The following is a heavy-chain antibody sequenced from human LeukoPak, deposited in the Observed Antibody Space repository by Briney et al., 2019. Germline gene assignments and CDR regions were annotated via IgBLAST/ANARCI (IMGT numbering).Heavy chain of an antibody. V-gene: IGHV3-21*06. Sequence: GGSLRLSCAASGFRLSSQSMNWVRQAPGKGLEWVSSISSSGSLTYYADSVKGRFTISRDNAKNSLYLQMNSLRAEDTAVYYCARVFYELLSTGHMDVWGKGTTVTVSS. CDR1: GFRLSSQS. D-gene: IGHD2-2*01. J-gene: IGHJ6*03. CDR3: ARVFYELLSTGHMDV. CDR2: ISSSGSLT.